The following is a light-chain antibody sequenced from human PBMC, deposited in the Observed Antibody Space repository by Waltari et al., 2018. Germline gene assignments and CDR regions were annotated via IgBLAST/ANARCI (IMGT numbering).Light chain of an antibody. CDR2: DVS. J-gene: IGKJ1*01. V-gene: IGKV1-5*01. CDR1: QSIGRK. Sequence: IQMTQSPSTLSASVGDRVTITCRASQSIGRKLAWYRQKPGKAPNLLIYDVSSFESGVPSRFTGSGSGTEFTLTISNLQPDDFAIYYCQHYYTSSWTFGQGTKVEIK. CDR3: QHYYTSSWT.